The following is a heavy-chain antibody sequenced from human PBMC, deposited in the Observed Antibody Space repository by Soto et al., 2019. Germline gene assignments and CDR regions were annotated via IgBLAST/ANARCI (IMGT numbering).Heavy chain of an antibody. CDR3: ARDRAVTPGWFDP. V-gene: IGHV3-21*01. J-gene: IGHJ5*02. CDR1: GFTFSSYS. D-gene: IGHD4-17*01. Sequence: PXGSLRLSCAASGFTFSSYSMNWVRQAPGKGLEWVSSISSSSSYIYYADSVKGRFTISRDNAKNSLYLQMNSLRAEDTAVYYCARDRAVTPGWFDPWGQGTLVTVSS. CDR2: ISSSSSYI.